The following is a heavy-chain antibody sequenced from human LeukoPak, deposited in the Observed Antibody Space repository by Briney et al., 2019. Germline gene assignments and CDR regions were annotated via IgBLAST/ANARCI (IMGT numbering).Heavy chain of an antibody. CDR1: GFTFSRYS. V-gene: IGHV3-21*01. CDR3: ARLTVQITMIQDI. Sequence: GGSLRLSCAASGFTFSRYSMNWVRQAPGKGLEWVSSISSNSDFIYYADSVQGRFTISRDNAKNSLYLQMNSLRAEDTAVYYCARLTVQITMIQDIWGQGTMVTVSS. J-gene: IGHJ3*02. CDR2: ISSNSDFI. D-gene: IGHD3-22*01.